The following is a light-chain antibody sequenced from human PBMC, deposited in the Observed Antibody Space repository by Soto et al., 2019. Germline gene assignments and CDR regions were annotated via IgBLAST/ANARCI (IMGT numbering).Light chain of an antibody. Sequence: QSALTQPASVSGSPGQSITISCTGTSSDVGGYNYVSWYQQHPGKAPKLMIYDVNSRPSGVSNRFSGSKSGNTASLTISGLQAEDEADYYCNSYTSSSTRVFGTGTKLTV. CDR2: DVN. CDR1: SSDVGGYNY. V-gene: IGLV2-14*01. CDR3: NSYTSSSTRV. J-gene: IGLJ1*01.